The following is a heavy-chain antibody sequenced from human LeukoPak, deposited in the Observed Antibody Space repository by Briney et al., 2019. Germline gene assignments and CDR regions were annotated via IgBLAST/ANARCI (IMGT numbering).Heavy chain of an antibody. J-gene: IGHJ5*02. V-gene: IGHV1-46*01. Sequence: ASVQVSCKASGYTFTRYYVHWVRQAPGQGLEWMGIINPSGGSTSYAQKFQGRVTMTRDTSTSTVYMELSSLRSEDTAVYYCARDPGGIQGHYFDPWGQGTLVTVSS. CDR1: GYTFTRYY. CDR3: ARDPGGIQGHYFDP. D-gene: IGHD3-16*01. CDR2: INPSGGST.